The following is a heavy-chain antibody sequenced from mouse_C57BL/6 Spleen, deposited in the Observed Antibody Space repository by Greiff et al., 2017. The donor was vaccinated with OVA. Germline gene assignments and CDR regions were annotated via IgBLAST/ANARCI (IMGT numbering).Heavy chain of an antibody. CDR1: GYTFTDYY. CDR2: INPYNGGT. J-gene: IGHJ4*01. CDR3: ARDDYYAMDY. Sequence: EVQLQQSGPVLVKPGASVKMSCKASGYTFTDYYMNWVKQSHGKSLEWIGVINPYNGGTSYNQKFKGKATLTVDKSSSTAYMELNSLTSEDSAVYYCARDDYYAMDYWGQGTSVTVSS. V-gene: IGHV1-19*01.